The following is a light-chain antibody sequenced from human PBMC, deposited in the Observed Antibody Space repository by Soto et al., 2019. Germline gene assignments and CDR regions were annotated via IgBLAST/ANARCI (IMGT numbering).Light chain of an antibody. CDR1: QSIDYY. Sequence: DIQMTQSPSSLSGSVVDRVTVTFRASQSIDYYLNWYQQKPGKAPDLLIYEASNLQSGVPSRFRGSGSGTDFTLIISSLQPEDFATYYCQQSYSPSRTFGQGTKVDIK. CDR3: QQSYSPSRT. J-gene: IGKJ1*01. V-gene: IGKV1-39*01. CDR2: EAS.